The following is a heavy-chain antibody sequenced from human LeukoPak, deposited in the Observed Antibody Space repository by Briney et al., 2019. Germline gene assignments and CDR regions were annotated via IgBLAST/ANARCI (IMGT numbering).Heavy chain of an antibody. V-gene: IGHV6-1*01. D-gene: IGHD1-1*01. Sequence: SQTRSLTCAISGDSVSRNTAAWNWIRQSPSRGLEWLGRTYYRSRWYNDYAVSVKSRVIINPDTSKNQFSLQLDSVTPEDTALYYCARMDRWNFDYWGQGTLVTVSS. CDR2: TYYRSRWYN. CDR1: GDSVSRNTAA. J-gene: IGHJ4*02. CDR3: ARMDRWNFDY.